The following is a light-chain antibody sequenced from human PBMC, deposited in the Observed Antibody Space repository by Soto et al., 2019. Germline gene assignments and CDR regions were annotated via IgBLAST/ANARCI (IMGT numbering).Light chain of an antibody. V-gene: IGKV1-39*01. Sequence: DIQMTQSPSSLSASVGDRVTITCRASQSISSYLNWYQQKPGKAPKLLIYAASSLQSGVPSRFSGSGSGTDFTLTISSLQLEDFATYYCQQSYSTPPWTFGQGTKVDIK. J-gene: IGKJ1*01. CDR1: QSISSY. CDR3: QQSYSTPPWT. CDR2: AAS.